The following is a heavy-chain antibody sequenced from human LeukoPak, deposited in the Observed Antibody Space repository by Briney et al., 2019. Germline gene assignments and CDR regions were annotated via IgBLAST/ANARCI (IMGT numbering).Heavy chain of an antibody. D-gene: IGHD1-26*01. V-gene: IGHV3-15*01. CDR2: VKSKADGGTT. CDR3: TTDNTSGSSGYYYGMDV. Sequence: PGRSLRLSCEASGFTFSNAWMNWVRQAPGKGLEWVGRVKSKADGGTTDYAAPVKGRFTISRDDSKNTLSLQMNSLKTDDTAVYYCTTDNTSGSSGYYYGMDVWGQGTTVTVSS. CDR1: GFTFSNAW. J-gene: IGHJ6*02.